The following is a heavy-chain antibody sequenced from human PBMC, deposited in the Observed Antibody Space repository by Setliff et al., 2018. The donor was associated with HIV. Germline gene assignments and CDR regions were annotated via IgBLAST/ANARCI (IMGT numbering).Heavy chain of an antibody. J-gene: IGHJ4*02. D-gene: IGHD6-19*01. CDR1: GFIISDHH. V-gene: IGHV3-72*01. Sequence: PGGSLRLSCVGTGFIISDHHMDWFRQAPGKGLEWVGRIRNKGRSSTTEYAASVKGRFSISRDDSRNTLYLQMNSLRAEDTAVYYCAKTPSSGWYSLYLDYWGQGTLVTVSS. CDR3: AKTPSSGWYSLYLDY. CDR2: IRNKGRSSTT.